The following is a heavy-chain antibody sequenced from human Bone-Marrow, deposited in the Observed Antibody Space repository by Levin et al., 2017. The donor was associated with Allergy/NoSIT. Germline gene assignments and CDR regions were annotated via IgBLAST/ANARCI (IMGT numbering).Heavy chain of an antibody. CDR2: ISYDGTNE. CDR1: GFTFSRHG. CDR3: AKDLYSNYDDGMDV. D-gene: IGHD1-26*01. V-gene: IGHV3-30*18. J-gene: IGHJ6*02. Sequence: GGSLRLSCAASGFTFSRHGMHWVRQAPGKGLEWVAVISYDGTNEYYADSVKGRFSISRDNSKNTLYVQMNSLRPEDTDVYYCAKDLYSNYDDGMDVWGQGTTVTVSS.